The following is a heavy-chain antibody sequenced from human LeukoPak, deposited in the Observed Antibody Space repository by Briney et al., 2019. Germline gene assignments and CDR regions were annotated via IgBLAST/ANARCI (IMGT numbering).Heavy chain of an antibody. V-gene: IGHV3-7*01. D-gene: IGHD3-3*01. J-gene: IGHJ4*02. CDR3: AREFSRFTIFGVVTPGD. CDR2: INPYGSDT. CDR1: GFTFNSYW. Sequence: GGSLRLSCAASGFTFNSYWMWWVRQASGKGLEWVANINPYGSDTYYADSVKGRFTISRDNAENSLYLQMNSLRAEDTAVYYCAREFSRFTIFGVVTPGDWGQGTLVTVSS.